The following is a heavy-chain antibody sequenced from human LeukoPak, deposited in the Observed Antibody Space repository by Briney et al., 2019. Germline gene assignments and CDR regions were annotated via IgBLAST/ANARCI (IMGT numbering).Heavy chain of an antibody. Sequence: PSETLSLTCAVSGYSISSGYYGGWSRQAPEQGLERIGRIYHSGSTYYNPSLKSRVTISADTSKNHLSLKLHSATAADTAVYYCARQSYDFWSGYFLDYWGQGTLVTVSS. CDR2: IYHSGST. V-gene: IGHV4-38-2*01. CDR3: ARQSYDFWSGYFLDY. J-gene: IGHJ4*02. D-gene: IGHD3-3*01. CDR1: GYSISSGYY.